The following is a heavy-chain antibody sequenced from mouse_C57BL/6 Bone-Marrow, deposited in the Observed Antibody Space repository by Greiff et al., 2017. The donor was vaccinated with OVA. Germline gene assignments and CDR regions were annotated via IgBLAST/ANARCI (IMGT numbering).Heavy chain of an antibody. V-gene: IGHV6-6*01. CDR1: GFTFSDAW. CDR3: TSSNYGGFAMDY. Sequence: EVHLVESGGGLVQPGGSMKLSCAASGFTFSDAWMDWVRQSPEKGLEWVAEIRNKANNHATYYAESVKGRFTISRDDTKSIVYLQMNSLRAEDTGIYYCTSSNYGGFAMDYWGQGTSVTVSS. J-gene: IGHJ4*01. CDR2: IRNKANNHAT. D-gene: IGHD2-5*01.